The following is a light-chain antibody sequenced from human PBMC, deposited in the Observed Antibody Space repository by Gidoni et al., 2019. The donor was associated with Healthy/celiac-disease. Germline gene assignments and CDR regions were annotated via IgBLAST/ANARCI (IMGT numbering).Light chain of an antibody. Sequence: DIQMTQSPPTLSASVGDRVTITFRASQSISSWLAWYQQKPEKAPKLLIYKASSLESGVPSRFSGSGSGTEFTLTINSLQPDDFATYYCQQYNSFPFTFGPGTKVDIK. V-gene: IGKV1-5*03. CDR1: QSISSW. CDR2: KAS. CDR3: QQYNSFPFT. J-gene: IGKJ3*01.